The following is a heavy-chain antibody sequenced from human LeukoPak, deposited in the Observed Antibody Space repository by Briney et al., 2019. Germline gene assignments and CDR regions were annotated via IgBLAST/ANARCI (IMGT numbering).Heavy chain of an antibody. CDR3: ARGAITIFGVVIIRGNWFDP. V-gene: IGHV4-61*02. CDR1: GGSISSGSFY. CDR2: IYTTGST. J-gene: IGHJ5*02. Sequence: SQTLSLTCTVSGGSISSGSFYWSWIRQPAGKGLEWIGRIYTTGSTNYNPSLKSRVTISVDTSKNQFSLKLSSVTAADTAVYYCARGAITIFGVVIIRGNWFDPWGQGTLVTVSS. D-gene: IGHD3-3*01.